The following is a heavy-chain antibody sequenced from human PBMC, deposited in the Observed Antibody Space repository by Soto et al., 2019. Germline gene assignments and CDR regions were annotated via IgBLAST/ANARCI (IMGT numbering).Heavy chain of an antibody. V-gene: IGHV1-69*01. CDR2: IIPIFGTA. J-gene: IGHJ6*02. CDR3: ARTGRAARPVGMDV. CDR1: GGTFSSYA. Sequence: SVKVSCKASGGTFSSYAISWVRQAPGQGLEWMGGIIPIFGTANYAQKFQGRVTITADESTSTAYMELSSLRSEDTAVYYCARTGRAARPVGMDVWGQGTTVTVCS. D-gene: IGHD6-6*01.